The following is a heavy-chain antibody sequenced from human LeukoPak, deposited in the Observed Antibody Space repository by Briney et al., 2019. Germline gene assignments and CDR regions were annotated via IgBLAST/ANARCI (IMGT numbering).Heavy chain of an antibody. CDR1: GYTFTSYY. J-gene: IGHJ3*02. D-gene: IGHD3-10*01. CDR2: INPSGGST. V-gene: IGHV1-46*01. CDR3: ARGGGSGSYYTDAFDI. Sequence: AASVKVSCKASGYTFTSYYMHWVRQAPGQGLEWMGIINPSGGSTSYAQKFQGRVTMTRDTSTSTVYMELSSLRSEDTAVYYCARGGGSGSYYTDAFDIWGQGTMITVSS.